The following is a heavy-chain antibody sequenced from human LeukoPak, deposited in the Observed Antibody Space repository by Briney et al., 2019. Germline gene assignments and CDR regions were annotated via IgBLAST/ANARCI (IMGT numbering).Heavy chain of an antibody. D-gene: IGHD3-10*01. V-gene: IGHV4-4*07. CDR3: AREHYGSGPNPYYMDV. J-gene: IGHJ6*03. Sequence: PSETLSLTCTVSGGSISSYYWSWIRQPARKGLEWIGRIYTSGSTNYNPSLKSRVTMSVDTSKNQFSLKLSSVTAADTAVYYCAREHYGSGPNPYYMDVWGRGTTVTVSS. CDR1: GGSISSYY. CDR2: IYTSGST.